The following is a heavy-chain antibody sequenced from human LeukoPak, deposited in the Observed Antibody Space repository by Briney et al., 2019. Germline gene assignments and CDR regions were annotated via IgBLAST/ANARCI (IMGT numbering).Heavy chain of an antibody. D-gene: IGHD3-10*01. V-gene: IGHV1-2*02. J-gene: IGHJ4*02. Sequence: GASVKDSCKASGYTFTGYYMHWVRQAPGQGLEWMGWINPNSGGTNYAQKFQGRVTMTRDTSISTAYMELSRLRSDDTAVYYCARAYVLLWFGELLDWGQGTLVTVSS. CDR1: GYTFTGYY. CDR3: ARAYVLLWFGELLD. CDR2: INPNSGGT.